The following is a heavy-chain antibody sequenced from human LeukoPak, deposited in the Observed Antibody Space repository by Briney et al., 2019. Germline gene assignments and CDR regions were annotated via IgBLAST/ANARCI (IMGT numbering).Heavy chain of an antibody. V-gene: IGHV4-59*08. CDR3: ARLPSSSWYSAFDI. CDR1: GGSISGYY. CDR2: IYYSGST. J-gene: IGHJ3*02. D-gene: IGHD6-13*01. Sequence: PSETLSLACTVSGGSISGYYWSWIRQPPGKGLEWIGYIYYSGSTNYNPSLKSRVTISVDTSKNQFSLKLSSVTAADTAVYYCARLPSSSWYSAFDIWGQGTMVTVSS.